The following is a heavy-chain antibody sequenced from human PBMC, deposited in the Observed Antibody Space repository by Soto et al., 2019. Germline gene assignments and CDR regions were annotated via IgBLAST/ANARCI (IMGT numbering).Heavy chain of an antibody. CDR3: ARVDCTYGLPRFGMNA. J-gene: IGHJ6*02. Sequence: GESLKISCKGSGHSFSSYWINWVRQMPGQGLEWMGRIDPSDSHTDYRPSFQGHVTVSAAKSINTAYLLWRSLRASDTSIYYRARVDCTYGLPRFGMNARRPGTTAT. D-gene: IGHD2-21*02. CDR1: GHSFSSYW. CDR2: IDPSDSHT. V-gene: IGHV5-10-1*01.